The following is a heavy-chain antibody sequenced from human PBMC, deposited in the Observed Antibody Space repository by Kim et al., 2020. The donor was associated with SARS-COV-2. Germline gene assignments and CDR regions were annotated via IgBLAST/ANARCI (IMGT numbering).Heavy chain of an antibody. V-gene: IGHV3-30*18. CDR3: AKDHSYDSRAYISIYYG. J-gene: IGHJ6*01. D-gene: IGHD3-22*01. CDR2: ISHDGSNR. Sequence: GGSLRLSCAASGFTFSSYAMHWVRQAPGKGLEWVAVISHDGSNRYYADSVKGRFTISRDNSKKTLYLQMNTLRTEDTAVYYCAKDHSYDSRAYISIYYG. CDR1: GFTFSSYA.